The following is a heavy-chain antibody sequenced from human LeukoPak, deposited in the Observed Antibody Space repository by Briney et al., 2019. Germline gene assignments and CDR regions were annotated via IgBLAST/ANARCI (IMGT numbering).Heavy chain of an antibody. CDR1: GYTLTELS. V-gene: IGHV1-24*01. CDR3: ANYAYYYYGMDV. Sequence: ASVKVSCKVSGYTLTELSMHWVRQAPGKGLEWMGGFDPEDGETIYAQKFQGRVTMTEDTSTDTACMELSSLRSEDTAVYYCANYAYYYYGMDVWGQGTTVTVSS. CDR2: FDPEDGET. D-gene: IGHD4-17*01. J-gene: IGHJ6*02.